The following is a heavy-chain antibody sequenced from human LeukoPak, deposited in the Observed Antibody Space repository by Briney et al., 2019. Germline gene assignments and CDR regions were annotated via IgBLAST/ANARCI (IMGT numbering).Heavy chain of an antibody. CDR3: ARLSIASPSTFDY. CDR1: GLSVSSSY. V-gene: IGHV3-7*01. J-gene: IGHJ4*02. CDR2: IRQDGSET. Sequence: GGSLRLSCAASGLSVSSSYMRWVRQAPGKGLEWVANIRQDGSETYCVDSVKGRFTISRDNAKNSLYLQMNSLRVEDTAVYYCARLSIASPSTFDYWGQGTLVTVSS. D-gene: IGHD6-6*01.